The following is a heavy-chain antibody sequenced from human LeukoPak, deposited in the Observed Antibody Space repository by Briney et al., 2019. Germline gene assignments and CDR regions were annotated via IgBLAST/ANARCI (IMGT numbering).Heavy chain of an antibody. CDR2: IIPGFGTA. D-gene: IGHD3-3*01. CDR3: ARSGRHNYYYYMDV. CDR1: GGTFNTYA. J-gene: IGHJ6*03. Sequence: SVKVSCKSSGGTFNTYAFSWVRQAPGQGLEWMGGIIPGFGTANYAQKFQGRVTINADESTSTAYMELSSLRSEDTAVYYCARSGRHNYYYYMDVWGKGTTVTVSS. V-gene: IGHV1-69*13.